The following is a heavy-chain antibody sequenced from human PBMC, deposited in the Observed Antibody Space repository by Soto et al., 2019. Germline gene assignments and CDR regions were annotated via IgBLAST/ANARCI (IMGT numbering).Heavy chain of an antibody. V-gene: IGHV3-23*01. CDR1: GRTFSHNA. J-gene: IGHJ1*01. CDR2: ISGNGRVT. D-gene: IGHD2-21*02. CDR3: ANRGDDIKFSQH. Sequence: EVHLLESGGGLVHPGGSLRLSCAASGRTFSHNAMSWVRQAPGKWLDWFSTISGNGRVTYYTDSVKGRFPISRDNSTNTVYMRLNSLRAEDTAVYYCANRGDDIKFSQHRGQGTLVTVSS.